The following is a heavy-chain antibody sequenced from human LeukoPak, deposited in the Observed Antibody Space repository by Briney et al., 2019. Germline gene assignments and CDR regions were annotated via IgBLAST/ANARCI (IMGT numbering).Heavy chain of an antibody. Sequence: GGSLRLSCAASGFTFSSYEMNWVRQAPGKGLEWVSYISSSGSTIYYADSVKGRFTISRDNAKNSLYLRMNSLRAEDTAVYYCARAPAVGYSSGWFYYYYGMDVWGQGTTVTVSS. J-gene: IGHJ6*02. D-gene: IGHD6-19*01. V-gene: IGHV3-48*03. CDR3: ARAPAVGYSSGWFYYYYGMDV. CDR1: GFTFSSYE. CDR2: ISSSGSTI.